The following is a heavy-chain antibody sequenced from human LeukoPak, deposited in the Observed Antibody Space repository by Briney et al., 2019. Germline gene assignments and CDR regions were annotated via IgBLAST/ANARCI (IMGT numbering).Heavy chain of an antibody. V-gene: IGHV3-48*03. D-gene: IGHD2-15*01. CDR3: ARVLRYFDY. J-gene: IGHJ4*02. CDR1: GFTFSSYE. CDR2: ISSSGSTI. Sequence: PGGSLRLSCAASGFTFSSYEMNWVRQAPGKGLEGVSYISSSGSTIYYADSVKGRFTLSRDNAKNSLYLQMNSLRAEDTAVYYCARVLRYFDYWGQGTLVTVSS.